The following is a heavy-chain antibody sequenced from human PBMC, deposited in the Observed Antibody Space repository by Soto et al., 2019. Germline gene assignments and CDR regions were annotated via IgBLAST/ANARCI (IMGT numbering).Heavy chain of an antibody. CDR1: GGSINTFY. Sequence: SETLSLTCTVSGGSINTFYWSWVRQPAGKGLEWIGRIFSGGSTSFNPSLEGRVAMSVDTSKNHFSLNLSSVTAADMAVYYCAREGSYSAYNFAHGIQLWSFDFWGQGALVTVSS. CDR2: IFSGGST. V-gene: IGHV4-4*07. J-gene: IGHJ4*02. D-gene: IGHD5-12*01. CDR3: AREGSYSAYNFAHGIQLWSFDF.